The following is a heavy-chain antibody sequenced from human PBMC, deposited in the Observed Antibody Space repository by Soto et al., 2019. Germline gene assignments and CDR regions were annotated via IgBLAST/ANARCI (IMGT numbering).Heavy chain of an antibody. J-gene: IGHJ4*02. CDR1: GGSFSGYY. D-gene: IGHD4-17*01. CDR3: ARDPVTKGREIDY. V-gene: IGHV4-34*01. Sequence: QVQLQQWGAGLLKPSETLSLTCAVYGGSFSGYYWSWIRQPPGKGLEWIGEINHSGSTNYNPSLKSRVTISVDTSKNQFSLKLSSVTAADTAVYYGARDPVTKGREIDYWGQGTLVTVSS. CDR2: INHSGST.